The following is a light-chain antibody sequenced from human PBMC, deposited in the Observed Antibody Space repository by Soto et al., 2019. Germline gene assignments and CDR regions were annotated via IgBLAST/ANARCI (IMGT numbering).Light chain of an antibody. CDR3: QQYNGYWT. CDR2: EAS. V-gene: IGKV1-5*03. J-gene: IGKJ1*01. CDR1: QSISDS. Sequence: DIQMTQSPSTLSASVGDRVTITCRASQSISDSLAWYQQKPGKAPKLLIYEASNLKSGVPSRFSGSGSGTEYTLTISSLQHDDFASYYCQQYNGYWTFGQGTKLEIK.